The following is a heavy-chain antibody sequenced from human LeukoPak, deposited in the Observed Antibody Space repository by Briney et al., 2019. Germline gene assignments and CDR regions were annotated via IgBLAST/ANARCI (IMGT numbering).Heavy chain of an antibody. J-gene: IGHJ6*02. D-gene: IGHD3-16*02. CDR1: GYTFTSYA. V-gene: IGHV1-3*01. CDR2: INAGNGNT. Sequence: GASVKVSCKASGYTFTSYAMHWVRQAPGQRLEWMGWINAGNGNTKYSQKFQGRVTITRDTSASTAYMELSSLRSEDTAVYYCARDHQHYYDYVWGSYPYHGMDVWGQGTTVTVSS. CDR3: ARDHQHYYDYVWGSYPYHGMDV.